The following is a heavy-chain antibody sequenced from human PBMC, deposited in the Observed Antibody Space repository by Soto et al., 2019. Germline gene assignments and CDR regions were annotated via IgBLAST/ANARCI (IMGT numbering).Heavy chain of an antibody. D-gene: IGHD1-26*01. J-gene: IGHJ3*02. Sequence: QVQLQESGPGLVKPSETLSLTCTVSGGSISSYYWRWIRQPPGKGLEWFGNIHNSGSTNYKPSLKSRVTISVDTSKNQFSLKLSSVTAADTAVYYCARETDSGSYYTFDIWGQGTMVTVSS. CDR3: ARETDSGSYYTFDI. V-gene: IGHV4-59*01. CDR1: GGSISSYY. CDR2: IHNSGST.